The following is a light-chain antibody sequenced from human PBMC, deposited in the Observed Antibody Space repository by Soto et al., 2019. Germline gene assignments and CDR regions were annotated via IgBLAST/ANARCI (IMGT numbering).Light chain of an antibody. CDR2: EVS. V-gene: IGLV2-14*01. Sequence: IPCTGTTSDIGAYNYVSWYQHHPGKAPKFMMYEVSYRPSGVSNRFSGSKSGNTASLTISGLQAEDEADYYCSSYTSTATILFGGETK. J-gene: IGLJ2*01. CDR1: TSDIGAYNY. CDR3: SSYTSTATIL.